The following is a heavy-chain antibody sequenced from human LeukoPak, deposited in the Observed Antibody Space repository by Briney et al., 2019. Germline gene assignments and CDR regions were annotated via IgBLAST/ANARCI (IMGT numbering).Heavy chain of an antibody. CDR3: ARERGLYGGNLDDAFDI. D-gene: IGHD4-23*01. CDR2: IWYDGSNK. CDR1: GFTFSSFG. J-gene: IGHJ3*02. Sequence: GGSLRLSCAASGFTFSSFGMHWVRQAPGKGLEWVAVIWYDGSNKYYADSVKGRFTISRDNSKNTLYLQMNSLRAEDTAVYHCARERGLYGGNLDDAFDIWGQGQWSPSLQ. V-gene: IGHV3-33*01.